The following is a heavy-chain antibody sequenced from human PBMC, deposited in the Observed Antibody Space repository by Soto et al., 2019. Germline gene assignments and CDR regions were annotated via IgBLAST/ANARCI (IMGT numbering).Heavy chain of an antibody. V-gene: IGHV3-7*01. CDR2: IKEDGSET. CDR3: ARGRTWFAP. Sequence: EAQLVESGGGLVQPGGSLRLSCGGSGFTFSRFWMSWARQAPGKGLEWVANIKEDGSETYYVDSVKGRFTISRDNAKNSVFLLMNSLRGEDTAVYYCARGRTWFAPWGQGTLVTVSS. CDR1: GFTFSRFW. J-gene: IGHJ5*02.